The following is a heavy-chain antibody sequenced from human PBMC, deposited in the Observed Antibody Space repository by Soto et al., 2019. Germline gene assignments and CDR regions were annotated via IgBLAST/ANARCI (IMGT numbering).Heavy chain of an antibody. D-gene: IGHD2-15*01. V-gene: IGHV4-61*01. Sequence: QVQLQESGPGLVKPSETLSLTCSVSGGSVSSGNYYWSWFRQPPGKGLEWIGYIYYSGSTNYNPSLKSRVTISVDTSKNQFSLKLSSVTAADTAVYYCARGGVVVVAAPLDDWGQGTLVTVSS. CDR2: IYYSGST. J-gene: IGHJ4*02. CDR1: GGSVSSGNYY. CDR3: ARGGVVVVAAPLDD.